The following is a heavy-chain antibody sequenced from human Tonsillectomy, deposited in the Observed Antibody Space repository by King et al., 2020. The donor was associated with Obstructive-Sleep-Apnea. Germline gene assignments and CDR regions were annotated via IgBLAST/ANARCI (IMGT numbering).Heavy chain of an antibody. V-gene: IGHV3-30*18. CDR3: GKVDDDIWGSSRYPDY. CDR1: GFIFSNFG. J-gene: IGHJ4*02. CDR2: ISYDGRNG. D-gene: IGHD3-16*02. Sequence: VQLVESGGGVVQPGTSLRLPCAASGFIFSNFGMHCVRQAPGKGLEWVAVISYDGRNGYPADSVKGRFTISRDNSKSTLYLQMNSLRVEDTAVYYCGKVDDDIWGSSRYPDYWGQGTLVTVSS.